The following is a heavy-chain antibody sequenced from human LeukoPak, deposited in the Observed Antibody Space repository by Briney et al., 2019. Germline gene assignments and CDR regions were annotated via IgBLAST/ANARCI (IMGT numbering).Heavy chain of an antibody. V-gene: IGHV4-59*01. J-gene: IGHJ4*02. CDR1: GGSISSYY. D-gene: IGHD5-18*01. Sequence: SETLSLTCTVSGGSISSYYWSWIRQPPGKGLEWIGNIYYSGSTNYNPSLKSRVTISVDTSKNQFSLKLSSVTAADTAVYYCAKDIKLRGYSYGYVDYWGQGTLVTVSS. CDR2: IYYSGST. CDR3: AKDIKLRGYSYGYVDY.